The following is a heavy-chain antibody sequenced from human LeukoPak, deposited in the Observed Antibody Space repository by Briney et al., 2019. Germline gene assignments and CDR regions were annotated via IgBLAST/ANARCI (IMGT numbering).Heavy chain of an antibody. D-gene: IGHD6-13*01. Sequence: APVKVSCKASGYTFTSYGISWVRQAPGQGLEWMGWISAYNGNTNYAQKLQGRVTMTTGTSTSTAYMELRSLRSDDTAVYYCARSSSWEIYYYYGMDVWGQGTTVTVSS. CDR2: ISAYNGNT. J-gene: IGHJ6*02. V-gene: IGHV1-18*01. CDR1: GYTFTSYG. CDR3: ARSSSWEIYYYYGMDV.